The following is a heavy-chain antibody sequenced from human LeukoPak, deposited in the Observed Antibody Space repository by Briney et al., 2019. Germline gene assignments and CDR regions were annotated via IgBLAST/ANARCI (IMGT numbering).Heavy chain of an antibody. J-gene: IGHJ4*02. Sequence: PGGSLRLSCADSGFTFNKFAMTWVRQAPGKGLEWVTAISTSGGSTYYADSVKGRFTISRDNTKNTLYLQMNSLRVEDTAVYYCAKDINYYEYWGQGTLVTVSS. CDR2: ISTSGGST. CDR3: AKDINYYEY. CDR1: GFTFNKFA. V-gene: IGHV3-23*01.